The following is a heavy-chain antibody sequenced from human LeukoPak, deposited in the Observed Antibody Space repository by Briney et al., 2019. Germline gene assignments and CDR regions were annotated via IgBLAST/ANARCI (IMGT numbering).Heavy chain of an antibody. J-gene: IGHJ5*02. CDR1: GGSISSSSYY. V-gene: IGHV4-39*07. Sequence: KPSETLSLTCTVSGGSISSSSYYWGWIRQPPGKGLEWIGEINHSGSTNYNPSLKSRVTISVDTSKNQFSLKLSSVTAADTAVYYCARRQYSGSPRGYNWFDPWGQGTLVTVSS. CDR3: ARRQYSGSPRGYNWFDP. CDR2: INHSGST. D-gene: IGHD1-26*01.